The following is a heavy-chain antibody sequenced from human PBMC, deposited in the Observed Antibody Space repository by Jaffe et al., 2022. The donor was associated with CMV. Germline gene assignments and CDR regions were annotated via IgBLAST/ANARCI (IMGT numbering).Heavy chain of an antibody. J-gene: IGHJ2*01. V-gene: IGHV4-4*07. CDR2: IYNNENT. CDR1: GGSISSHY. CDR3: ARVLGELLPYWYFDL. D-gene: IGHD1-26*01. Sequence: QVQLQESGPGLVKPSETLSLTCTVSGGSISSHYWSWVRQPAGKGLEWIGRIYNNENTKYNPSLMSRVTMSVDTSNNQFSLRLRSVTAADTAVYYCARVLGELLPYWYFDLWGRGTLVTVSS.